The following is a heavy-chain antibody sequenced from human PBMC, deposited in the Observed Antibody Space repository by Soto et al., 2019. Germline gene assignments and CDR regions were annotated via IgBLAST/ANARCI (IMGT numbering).Heavy chain of an antibody. J-gene: IGHJ6*02. Sequence: ASVKVSCKASGYTFTGYYMHWVRQAPGQGLEWMGWINPNSGGTNYAQKFQGWVTMTRDTSISTAYMELSRLRSDDTAVYYCARERGSTTVGTYYYYGMDVWGQGTTVTVSS. CDR1: GYTFTGYY. CDR2: INPNSGGT. D-gene: IGHD4-4*01. CDR3: ARERGSTTVGTYYYYGMDV. V-gene: IGHV1-2*04.